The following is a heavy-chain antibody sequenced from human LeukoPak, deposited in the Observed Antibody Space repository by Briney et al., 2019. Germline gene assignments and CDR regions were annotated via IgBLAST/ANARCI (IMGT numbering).Heavy chain of an antibody. V-gene: IGHV4-59*08. CDR2: IYYSGST. CDR3: ARSYCSGGSCWVYFDY. D-gene: IGHD2-15*01. CDR1: GGSIGSYY. Sequence: KPSETVSLTCTVSGGSIGSYYWSWIRQPPGKGLEWIGNIYYSGSTNYNPSLKSRVTISVDTSKNQFSLKLSSVTAADTAIYYCARSYCSGGSCWVYFDYWGQGTLVTVSS. J-gene: IGHJ4*02.